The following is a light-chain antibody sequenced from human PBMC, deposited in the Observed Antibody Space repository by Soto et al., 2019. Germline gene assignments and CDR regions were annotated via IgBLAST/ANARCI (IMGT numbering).Light chain of an antibody. Sequence: QSALTQPASVSASPGQSITISCTGNSSDVGNYNFVSWYQQHPGKAPKLMIYEVSHRPSGVSDRFSGSKSANTASLTISGLQADDEAVYFCGSFTTSTTWVFGGGTKLTVL. CDR2: EVS. J-gene: IGLJ3*02. V-gene: IGLV2-14*01. CDR3: GSFTTSTTWV. CDR1: SSDVGNYNF.